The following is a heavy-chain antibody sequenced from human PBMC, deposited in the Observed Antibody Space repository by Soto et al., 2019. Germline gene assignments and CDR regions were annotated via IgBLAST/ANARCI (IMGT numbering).Heavy chain of an antibody. CDR2: ISGSGGYK. CDR3: AKDRNLKDYYGMDV. J-gene: IGHJ6*02. Sequence: VGSLPLSCRDSGLTFSSWIRQAPAKGLEWVSGISGSGGYKYYADSVKGRFTIYRDDSKNTVYLQLNSLRAEDTAVYYCAKDRNLKDYYGMDVWGQGTTVTVSS. CDR1: GLTFSS. V-gene: IGHV3-23*01.